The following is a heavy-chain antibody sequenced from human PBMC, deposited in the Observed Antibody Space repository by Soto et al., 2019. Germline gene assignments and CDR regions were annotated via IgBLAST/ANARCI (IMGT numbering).Heavy chain of an antibody. CDR3: AAVVGTTTYYYYGIDV. D-gene: IGHD1-26*01. CDR2: INPNSGAT. V-gene: IGHV1-2*02. J-gene: IGHJ6*02. CDR1: GYTFTGSF. Sequence: ASVKVSCKASGYTFTGSFMHWVRQAPGQGLEWMGWINPNSGATNYAQKFQGRVTMTRDTSISTAFMDLSRLRSDDTAVYYCAAVVGTTTYYYYGIDVWRQGTTVTVSS.